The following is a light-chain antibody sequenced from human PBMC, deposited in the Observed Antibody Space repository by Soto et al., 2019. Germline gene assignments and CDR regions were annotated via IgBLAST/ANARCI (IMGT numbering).Light chain of an antibody. CDR3: QQLNSYPRT. CDR2: AAS. V-gene: IGKV1-9*01. Sequence: DIQLTQSPSFLSASIRDRVTITCRASQGISSYLAWYQQKPGKAPKLLIYAASTLQSGVPSRFSGRGSGTDFTLTITSLQPEDFATYYGQQLNSYPRTFGQGTKLEI. J-gene: IGKJ2*01. CDR1: QGISSY.